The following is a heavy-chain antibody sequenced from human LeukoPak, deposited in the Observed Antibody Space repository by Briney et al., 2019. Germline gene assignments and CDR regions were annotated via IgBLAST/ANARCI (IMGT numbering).Heavy chain of an antibody. V-gene: IGHV6-1*01. CDR2: TYSRSKWGD. J-gene: IGHJ4*02. Sequence: SQTLSLTCAISGDSISNNNVAWNWIRQSPSRGLEWLGRTYSRSKWGDDYALSLKSRITIIPDTSKNQSSLQLNSVTPEDTAVYYCARDCNYAFDYWGQGILVTVSS. D-gene: IGHD1-7*01. CDR1: GDSISNNNVA. CDR3: ARDCNYAFDY.